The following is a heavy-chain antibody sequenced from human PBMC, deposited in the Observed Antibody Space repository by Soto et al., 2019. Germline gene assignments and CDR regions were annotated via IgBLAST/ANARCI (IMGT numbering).Heavy chain of an antibody. CDR1: GFSLTTRGVG. V-gene: IGHV2-5*02. J-gene: IGHJ5*02. CDR3: AHIPNYYQYDWFDP. Sequence: QITLKESGPTLVKPTQTLTLTCTFSGFSLTTRGVGVGWIRQPPGKALECLALIYLDDDKRYSPSLQSRLSTPKDTSKNQVVLTMTNVDPVDTATYYCAHIPNYYQYDWFDPWGQGTLVSVSS. D-gene: IGHD3-16*01. CDR2: IYLDDDK.